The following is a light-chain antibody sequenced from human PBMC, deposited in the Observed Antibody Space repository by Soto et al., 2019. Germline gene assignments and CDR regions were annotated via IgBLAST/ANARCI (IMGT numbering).Light chain of an antibody. CDR2: ATS. V-gene: IGKV1-6*01. CDR3: LQDYDGSWT. CDR1: QVIRND. Sequence: AIQMTQSPSSLSASVGDRVTITCRASQVIRNDLGWYQQKPWKPPKLLIYATSNLQSGVPSRFSGSASGTGFKLTISSPQPEYFANYEYLQDYDGSWTFGQGTKVDIK. J-gene: IGKJ1*01.